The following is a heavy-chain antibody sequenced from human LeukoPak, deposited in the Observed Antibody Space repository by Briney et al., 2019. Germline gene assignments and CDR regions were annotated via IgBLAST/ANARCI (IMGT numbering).Heavy chain of an antibody. CDR3: ARDLVSLRPPNDAFDI. D-gene: IGHD4-17*01. CDR1: GGTFSSYA. V-gene: IGHV1-69*01. J-gene: IGHJ3*02. Sequence: GASVKVSCKASGGTFSSYAISWVRQAPGQGLEWVGGIIPMFGTANYAQKFQGRVTITADESTSTAHMELSSLRSEDTAVYYCARDLVSLRPPNDAFDIWGQGTMVTVSS. CDR2: IIPMFGTA.